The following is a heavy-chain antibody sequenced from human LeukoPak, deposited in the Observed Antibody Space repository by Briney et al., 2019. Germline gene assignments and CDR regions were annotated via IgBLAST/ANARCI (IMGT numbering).Heavy chain of an antibody. V-gene: IGHV3-23*01. CDR2: IRGSGTRS. Sequence: GTLRLSSAASRFTFNNYAMSWVRHAPGKGLEGVSGIRGSGTRSFYAYPVKGRFIISEDNSKNSLYLQMNSLKAKDTAVYYCAKDFRVSYWGQGTLVTVSS. CDR1: RFTFNNYA. CDR3: AKDFRVSY. J-gene: IGHJ4*02.